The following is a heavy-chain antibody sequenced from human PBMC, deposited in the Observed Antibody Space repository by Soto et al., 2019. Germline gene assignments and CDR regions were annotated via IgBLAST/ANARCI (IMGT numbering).Heavy chain of an antibody. CDR1: GYTFNSFG. D-gene: IGHD3-3*01. CDR3: ARYFWSGRLPYHFDF. Sequence: QVPLVQSGPEVQKPGASVKVSCKGSGYTFNSFGISWVRQTPGQGLEWMGWISGYNAKTKYAQKFQGRVTMTTDTSTSTAYMELRSLRSDDTGVSDCARYFWSGRLPYHFDFWGQGTLVTVSS. CDR2: ISGYNAKT. J-gene: IGHJ4*02. V-gene: IGHV1-18*01.